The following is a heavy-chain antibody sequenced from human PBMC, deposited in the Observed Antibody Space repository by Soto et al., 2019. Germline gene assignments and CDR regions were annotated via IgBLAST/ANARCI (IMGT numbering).Heavy chain of an antibody. V-gene: IGHV1-69*13. CDR3: TGGPPNWGFDS. Sequence: SVKVGCKACGDTVSISAITVVRKTPGQGLEWMGGIIPIFGTANYAQKFQGRVTITADESTSTAYMELSSLTSEDTAVYYCTGGPPNWGFDSWGQGTPVTVSS. CDR1: GDTVSISA. J-gene: IGHJ5*01. D-gene: IGHD7-27*01. CDR2: IIPIFGTA.